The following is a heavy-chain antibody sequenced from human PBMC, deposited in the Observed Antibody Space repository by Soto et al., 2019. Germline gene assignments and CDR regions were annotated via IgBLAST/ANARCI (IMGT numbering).Heavy chain of an antibody. CDR1: GGSFSGYY. D-gene: IGHD3-10*01. CDR2: INHSGST. CDR3: ARGLGPPAGSATEESYYMDV. Sequence: QVQLQQWGAGLLKPSETLSLTCAVYGGSFSGYYWSWIRQPPGKGLEWIGEINHSGSTNYNPSLKSRVTISVDTSKNQFSLKLSSVTAADTAVYYCARGLGPPAGSATEESYYMDVWGKGTTVTVSS. J-gene: IGHJ6*03. V-gene: IGHV4-34*01.